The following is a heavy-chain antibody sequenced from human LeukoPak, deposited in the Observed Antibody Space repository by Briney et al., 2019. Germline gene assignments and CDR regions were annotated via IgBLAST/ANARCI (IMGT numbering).Heavy chain of an antibody. V-gene: IGHV3-7*01. J-gene: IGHJ5*02. CDR1: GFTLSSYW. D-gene: IGHD1-20*01. Sequence: AGGSLRLSCAASGFTLSSYWMSWVRQAPGKGLEWVANIRQDGSEKYYVDSVKGRFTISRDNAKNSLYLQMNSLRAEDTAVYYCARDNWNDAPGGFDPWGQGTLVTVSS. CDR2: IRQDGSEK. CDR3: ARDNWNDAPGGFDP.